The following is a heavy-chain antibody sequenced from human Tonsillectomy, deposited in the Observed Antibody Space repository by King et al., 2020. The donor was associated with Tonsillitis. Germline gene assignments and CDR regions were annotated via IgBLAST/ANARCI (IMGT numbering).Heavy chain of an antibody. CDR3: ARDQGAGVPAAMTYYYGMDV. CDR2: ISYDGSNK. J-gene: IGHJ6*02. CDR1: GFTFSSYA. Sequence: HVQLVESGGGVVQPGRSLRLSCAASGFTFSSYAMHWVRQAPGKGLEWVAVISYDGSNKYYADSVKGRFTISRDNSKNTLYLQMNSLRAEDTAVYYCARDQGAGVPAAMTYYYGMDVWGQGTTVTVSS. D-gene: IGHD2-2*01. V-gene: IGHV3-30-3*01.